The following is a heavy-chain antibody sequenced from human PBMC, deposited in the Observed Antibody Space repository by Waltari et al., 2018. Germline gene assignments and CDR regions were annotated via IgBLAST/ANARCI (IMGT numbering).Heavy chain of an antibody. J-gene: IGHJ6*02. CDR2: ITSDGSRT. CDR1: GSTFSTSW. V-gene: IGHV3-74*01. CDR3: ASHRPGGYGMDV. Sequence: VQLVESGGGLVKPGGSLRLSCEASGSTFSTSWMCWVRQVPGKGLVWVSTITSDGSRTRYADSVKGRFTISRDNAKNTLYLQTNSLRAEDTAVYYCASHRPGGYGMDVWGHGTTVTVSS. D-gene: IGHD2-15*01.